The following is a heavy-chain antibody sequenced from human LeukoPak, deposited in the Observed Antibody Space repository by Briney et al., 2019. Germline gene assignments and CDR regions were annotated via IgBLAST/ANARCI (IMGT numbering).Heavy chain of an antibody. CDR1: GFTFSSYA. D-gene: IGHD1-26*01. CDR2: ISGSGGST. J-gene: IGHJ6*03. V-gene: IGHV3-23*01. CDR3: AKVKSGWELLRYYYYYYMDV. Sequence: GGSLRLSCAASGFTFSSYAMSWVRQAPGKGLEWVSAISGSGGSTYYADSVKGRFTISRDNSKNTLYLQMNSLRAEDTTVYYCAKVKSGWELLRYYYYYYMDVWGKGTTVTVSS.